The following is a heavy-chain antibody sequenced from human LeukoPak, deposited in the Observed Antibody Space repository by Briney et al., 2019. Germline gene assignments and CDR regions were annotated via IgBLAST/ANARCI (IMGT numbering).Heavy chain of an antibody. Sequence: SETLSLTCTVSGGSISSYYWSWIRQPPEKGLEWIGYIYYSGSTNYNPSLKSRVTMSVDTSKNQFSLKLSSVTAADTAVYYCARQGHYYGSGSPMTPYDYWGQGTLVTVSS. V-gene: IGHV4-59*08. CDR1: GGSISSYY. D-gene: IGHD3-10*01. CDR2: IYYSGST. CDR3: ARQGHYYGSGSPMTPYDY. J-gene: IGHJ4*02.